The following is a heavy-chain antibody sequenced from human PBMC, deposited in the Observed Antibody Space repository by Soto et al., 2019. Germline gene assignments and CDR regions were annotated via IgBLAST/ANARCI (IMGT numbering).Heavy chain of an antibody. D-gene: IGHD6-6*01. CDR1: GGSFSGYY. V-gene: IGHV4-34*01. CDR3: ARRRRIAARRYYYYGMDV. CDR2: INHSGST. Sequence: PSETLSLTCAVYGGSFSGYYWSWIRQPPGKGLEWIGEINHSGSTNYNPSLKSRVTISVDTSKNQFSLKLSSVTAADTAVYYCARRRRIAARRYYYYGMDVWGQGTTVTVSS. J-gene: IGHJ6*02.